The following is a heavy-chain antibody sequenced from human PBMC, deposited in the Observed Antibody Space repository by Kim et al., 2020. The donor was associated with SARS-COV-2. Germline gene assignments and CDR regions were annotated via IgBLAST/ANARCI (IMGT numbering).Heavy chain of an antibody. V-gene: IGHV4-39*01. Sequence: SETLSLTCSVSGGSIRSNKLYWGWVRQPPGKGLEWIGYAYYKRSPYYNPSLNRRVTISVDASKNQFSLRLSSVTAVDTAVYYCSRQDGFFGDVFRSWGKG. CDR3: SRQDGFFGDVFRS. CDR1: GGSIRSNKLY. D-gene: IGHD3-10*01. CDR2: AYYKRSP. J-gene: IGHJ5*02.